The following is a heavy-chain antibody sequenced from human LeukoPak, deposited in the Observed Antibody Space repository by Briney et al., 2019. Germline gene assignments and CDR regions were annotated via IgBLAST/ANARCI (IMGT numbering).Heavy chain of an antibody. Sequence: GGSPRLTCAASGFAFSTYGMHWVRQAPGKGLEWVALISYEGSNQQYADSVKGRFTISRDNSKNTLYLQMNSLRAEDTAVYYCAKVLPGYNSGWGGLDICGQGTMVTVSS. CDR3: AKVLPGYNSGWGGLDI. CDR2: ISYEGSNQ. V-gene: IGHV3-30*18. J-gene: IGHJ3*02. CDR1: GFAFSTYG. D-gene: IGHD6-19*01.